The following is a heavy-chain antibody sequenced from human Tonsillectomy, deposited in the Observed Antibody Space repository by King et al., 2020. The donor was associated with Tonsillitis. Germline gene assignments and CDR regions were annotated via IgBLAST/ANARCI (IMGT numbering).Heavy chain of an antibody. J-gene: IGHJ4*02. CDR3: AKDQPGGPDGSWKRINGIFDY. Sequence: VQLVESGGGLVQPGGSLRLSCAASGFTFSSYAMSWVRQAPGKGLEWVSAISGSGGSTYYADSVKGRFTISRDNSKNTLYLQMNSLRAEDTAVYYCAKDQPGGPDGSWKRINGIFDYWGQGTLVTVSS. CDR1: GFTFSSYA. D-gene: IGHD3-10*01. CDR2: ISGSGGST. V-gene: IGHV3-23*04.